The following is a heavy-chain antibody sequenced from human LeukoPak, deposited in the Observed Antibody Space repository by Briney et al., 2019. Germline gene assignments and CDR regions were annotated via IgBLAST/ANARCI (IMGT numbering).Heavy chain of an antibody. D-gene: IGHD3-9*01. Sequence: GGSLRLSCAASGFTFSSCWMSWVRQAPGKGLEWVANIKQDGSEKYYVDSVKGRFTISRDNAKNSLYLQMNSLRAEDTAVYYCARARGYDILTGYYRAYYFDYWGQGTLVTVSS. CDR2: IKQDGSEK. J-gene: IGHJ4*02. CDR3: ARARGYDILTGYYRAYYFDY. V-gene: IGHV3-7*04. CDR1: GFTFSSCW.